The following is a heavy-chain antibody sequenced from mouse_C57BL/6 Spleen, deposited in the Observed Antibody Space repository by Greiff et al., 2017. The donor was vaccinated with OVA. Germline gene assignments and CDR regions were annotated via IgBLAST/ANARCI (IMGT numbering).Heavy chain of an antibody. D-gene: IGHD3-2*02. Sequence: VQLQQSGAELVRPGASVKLSCTASGFNIKDDYMHWVKQRPEQGLEWIGWIDPENGDTEYASKFQGKATITADTSSNTAYLQLSSLTSEDTAVYYCTTGQLRLTDYWGQGTTLTVSS. J-gene: IGHJ2*01. CDR3: TTGQLRLTDY. V-gene: IGHV14-4*01. CDR1: GFNIKDDY. CDR2: IDPENGDT.